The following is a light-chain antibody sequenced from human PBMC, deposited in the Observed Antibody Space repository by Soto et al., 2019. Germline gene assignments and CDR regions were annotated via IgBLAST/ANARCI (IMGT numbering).Light chain of an antibody. CDR3: RSYTSSSTYV. V-gene: IGLV2-14*03. CDR1: SSDVGGYNY. J-gene: IGLJ1*01. CDR2: DVS. Sequence: QSVLTQPASVSGSPGQSITISCTGTSSDVGGYNYVSWYQQQHPGKAPKLLIFDVSNRPSGVSNRFSGSKSANTASLTISGLQSEDEADYYCRSYTSSSTYVFGTGTKVTVL.